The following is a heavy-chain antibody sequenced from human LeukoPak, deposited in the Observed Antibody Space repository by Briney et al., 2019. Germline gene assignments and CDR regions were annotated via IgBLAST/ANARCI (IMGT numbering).Heavy chain of an antibody. CDR3: TSVLRATSDHNWFDH. D-gene: IGHD1-26*01. V-gene: IGHV4-34*01. CDR1: GGDIHRYY. CDR2: INHSGST. J-gene: IGHJ5*02. Sequence: PSETLSITCTGDGGDIHRYYCSYIRQPPGKGLEWIGEINHSGSTNYNPSLKSRVTISVDTYKNQFSLKLSSVTAADTAVYYCTSVLRATSDHNWFDHWSQGTLVTVSS.